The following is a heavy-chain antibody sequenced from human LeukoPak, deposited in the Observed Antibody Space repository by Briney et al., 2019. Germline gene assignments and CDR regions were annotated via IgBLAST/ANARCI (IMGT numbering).Heavy chain of an antibody. D-gene: IGHD7-27*01. CDR3: ARDRVNWGFDY. CDR2: ISSSSSYI. V-gene: IGHV3-21*01. CDR1: GFTFSSYS. Sequence: GGSLGLSCAASGFTFSSYSMNWVRQAPGKGLEWVSSISSSSSYIYYADSVKGRFTISRDNAKNSLYLQMNSLRAEDTAVYYCARDRVNWGFDYWGQGTLVTVSS. J-gene: IGHJ4*02.